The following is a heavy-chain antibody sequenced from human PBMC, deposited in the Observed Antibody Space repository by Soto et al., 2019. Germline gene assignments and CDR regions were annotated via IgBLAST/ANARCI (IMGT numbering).Heavy chain of an antibody. D-gene: IGHD4-17*01. CDR2: INPSGGST. CDR1: GYTFTSYY. Sequence: ASVKVSCKASGYTFTSYYMHWVRQAPGQGLERMGIINPSGGSTSYAQKFQGRVTMTRDTSTSTVYMELSSLRSEDTAVYYCARHYGDYADGMDVWGQGTTVIVSS. V-gene: IGHV1-46*03. J-gene: IGHJ6*02. CDR3: ARHYGDYADGMDV.